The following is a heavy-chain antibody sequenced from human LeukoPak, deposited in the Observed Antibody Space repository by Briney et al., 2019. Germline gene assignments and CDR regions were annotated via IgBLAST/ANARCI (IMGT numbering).Heavy chain of an antibody. V-gene: IGHV3-21*01. D-gene: IGHD2-8*01. CDR1: GFTFRTYA. Sequence: PGGSLRLSCAASGFTFRTYAMNWVRQAPGKGLEWVSSISSSSSYIYYADSVKGRFTISRDNAKNSLYLQVNSLRAEDTAVYYCARPNLYSTSLDAFDIWGQGTMVTVSS. CDR3: ARPNLYSTSLDAFDI. CDR2: ISSSSSYI. J-gene: IGHJ3*02.